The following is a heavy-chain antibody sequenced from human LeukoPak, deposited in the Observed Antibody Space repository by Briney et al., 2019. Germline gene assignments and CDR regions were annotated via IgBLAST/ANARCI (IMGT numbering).Heavy chain of an antibody. D-gene: IGHD3-22*01. V-gene: IGHV3-30*18. Sequence: PGGSLRLSCAASGFSFRSYGMHWVRQAPGKGLEWVAVISYEGSNEYYADSVKGRFTISRDNSKNTLYLHMTSLRAEDTAVYYCAKDGIRYYYDSSGYYGDYWGQGTLVTVSS. CDR3: AKDGIRYYYDSSGYYGDY. CDR1: GFSFRSYG. CDR2: ISYEGSNE. J-gene: IGHJ4*02.